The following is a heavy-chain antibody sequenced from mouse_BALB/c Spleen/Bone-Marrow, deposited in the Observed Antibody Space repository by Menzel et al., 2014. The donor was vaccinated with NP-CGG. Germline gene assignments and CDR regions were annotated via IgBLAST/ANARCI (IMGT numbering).Heavy chain of an antibody. Sequence: VQLQQSGPELEKPGASVKISCKASGYSFTGYNMNWVKQSNGKSLEWIGNIDPYYGGTSYNQKPCKGKATLTVDKSSSTAYMQLKSLTSEDSAVYYCARLDGGGYWGQGTTLTVSS. V-gene: IGHV1-39*01. CDR2: IDPYYGGT. J-gene: IGHJ2*01. CDR3: ARLDGGGY. CDR1: GYSFTGYN. D-gene: IGHD1-1*01.